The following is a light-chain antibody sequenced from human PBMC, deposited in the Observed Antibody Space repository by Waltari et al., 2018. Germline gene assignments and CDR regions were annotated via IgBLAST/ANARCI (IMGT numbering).Light chain of an antibody. Sequence: DIQMTQSPSSLSPSVGDRVTITCQASQDISNYLNWYQQKPGKAPKLLIYDASNLETGVPSRFSGSGSGTYFTFTISSLQPEDIATYYCQQYDNLPVTFGQGTKLEIK. CDR1: QDISNY. CDR3: QQYDNLPVT. CDR2: DAS. J-gene: IGKJ2*01. V-gene: IGKV1-33*01.